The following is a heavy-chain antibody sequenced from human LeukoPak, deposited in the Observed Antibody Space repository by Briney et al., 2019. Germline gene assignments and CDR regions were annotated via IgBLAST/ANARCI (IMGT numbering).Heavy chain of an antibody. V-gene: IGHV4-59*08. J-gene: IGHJ4*02. CDR2: IYYSGST. D-gene: IGHD1-26*01. CDR3: ARRGSGSYSFDY. CDR1: GGSISSYY. Sequence: SETLSLTCTVSGGSISSYYWSWIRQPPGKGLEWIGYIYYSGSTNYNPSLKSRVTISVDTSKNQFSLKLSSVTAANTAVYYCARRGSGSYSFDYWGQGTLVTVSS.